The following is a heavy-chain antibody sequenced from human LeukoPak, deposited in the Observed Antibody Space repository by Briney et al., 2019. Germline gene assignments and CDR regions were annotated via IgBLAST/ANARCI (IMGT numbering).Heavy chain of an antibody. Sequence: GGSLRLSCAASGFTFSSYWMSWVRQAPGKGLEWVANIKQDGSEKYYVDSVKGRFTISRDNAKNSLYLQMNSLRAEDTAVYYCARVEMVYAHYYYYYMGVWGKGTTVTVSS. CDR3: ARVEMVYAHYYYYYMGV. J-gene: IGHJ6*03. CDR2: IKQDGSEK. CDR1: GFTFSSYW. V-gene: IGHV3-7*01. D-gene: IGHD2-8*01.